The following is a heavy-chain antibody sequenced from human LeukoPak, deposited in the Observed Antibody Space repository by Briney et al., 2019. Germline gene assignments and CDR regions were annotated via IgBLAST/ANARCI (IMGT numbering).Heavy chain of an antibody. CDR3: ARHMATANNWFDP. CDR1: GYTFTGYY. D-gene: IGHD5-12*01. V-gene: IGHV1-2*02. CDR2: INPNSGGT. J-gene: IGHJ5*02. Sequence: ASVKVSCKASGYTFTGYYMHWVRQAHGQGLEWMGWINPNSGGTNYEQKFQGRVIMTRDTSISTAYMELSRLRFDDTAVYYCARHMATANNWFDPWGQGTLVTVSS.